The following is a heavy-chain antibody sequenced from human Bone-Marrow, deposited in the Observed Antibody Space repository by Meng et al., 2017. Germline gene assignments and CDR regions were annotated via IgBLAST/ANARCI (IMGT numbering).Heavy chain of an antibody. CDR2: ISDSGSII. V-gene: IGHV3-48*03. CDR3: ARYSGRKRGYYYGMDV. CDR1: GFTFSSYE. D-gene: IGHD5-12*01. J-gene: IGHJ6*02. Sequence: GESLKISCAASGFTFSSYEMHWVRQAPGKGLEWVSYISDSGSIIYYADSVKGRFTISRNDAQNSLFLQMNSLRADDTAVYYCARYSGRKRGYYYGMDVWGQGTTVTVSS.